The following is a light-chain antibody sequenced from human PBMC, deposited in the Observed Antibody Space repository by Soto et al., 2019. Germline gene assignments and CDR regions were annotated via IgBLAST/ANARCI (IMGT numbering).Light chain of an antibody. V-gene: IGKV3-20*01. CDR2: GAS. J-gene: IGKJ1*01. Sequence: EIVLPQSPGTLSLSPGEIATLSCRASQSVSSSYLAWYQQKPGQAPRLLIYGASNRATGIPDRFSGSGSGTDFTLTISRLEPEDFAVYYCKQYGSSGTCGKGTKGDIK. CDR1: QSVSSSY. CDR3: KQYGSSGT.